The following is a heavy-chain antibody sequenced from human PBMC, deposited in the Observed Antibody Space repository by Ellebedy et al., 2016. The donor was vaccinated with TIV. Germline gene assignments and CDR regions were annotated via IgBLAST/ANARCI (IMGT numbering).Heavy chain of an antibody. CDR2: INWNGGST. CDR1: GFTFDDYA. CDR3: ARRAGGGTYLEP. J-gene: IGHJ5*02. Sequence: PGGSLRLSCAASGFTFDDYAMSWVRQAPGKGLEWVSGINWNGGSTGYADSVKGRFTISRDNAKNSLYLQINSLRAEDTALYYCARRAGGGTYLEPWGQGTLVTVSS. V-gene: IGHV3-20*04. D-gene: IGHD3-16*01.